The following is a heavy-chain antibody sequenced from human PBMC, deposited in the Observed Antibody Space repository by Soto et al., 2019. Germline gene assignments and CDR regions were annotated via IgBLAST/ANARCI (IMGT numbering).Heavy chain of an antibody. J-gene: IGHJ6*02. CDR2: IIPIFGTA. V-gene: IGHV1-69*13. D-gene: IGHD1-26*01. CDR3: ARDRYSGSYLPYYYYGMDV. CDR1: GGTFSSYA. Sequence: SVKVSCKASGGTFSSYAISWVRQAPGQGLEWMGGIIPIFGTANYAQKFQGRVTITADESTSTAYMELSSLRSEDTAVYYCARDRYSGSYLPYYYYGMDVWGQGTTVTVSS.